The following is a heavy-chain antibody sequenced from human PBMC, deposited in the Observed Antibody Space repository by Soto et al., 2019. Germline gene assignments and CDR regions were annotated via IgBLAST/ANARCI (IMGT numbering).Heavy chain of an antibody. Sequence: EVQLVESGGGLVQPGGSLRLSCAASGFTFSLYSMSWVRQAPGKGLEWVSYISRSSTGIHYADSVKGRFTISRDDATKSMQLQMNGLRDGDTAVYYCARAVTWGLEVWGQGTTVSISS. D-gene: IGHD3-10*01. CDR1: GFTFSLYS. V-gene: IGHV3-48*02. CDR2: ISRSSTGI. CDR3: ARAVTWGLEV. J-gene: IGHJ6*02.